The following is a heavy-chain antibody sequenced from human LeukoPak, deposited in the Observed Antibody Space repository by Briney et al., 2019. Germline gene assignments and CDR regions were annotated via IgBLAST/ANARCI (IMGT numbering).Heavy chain of an antibody. CDR3: ARANSATIPGADP. J-gene: IGHJ5*02. D-gene: IGHD1-26*01. CDR1: GFTVSSNY. CDR2: IHSGGNT. Sequence: GGSLRLSCAASGFTVSSNYMSWVRQAPGKGLEWVSVIHSGGNTYYADSVKGRFTISRDNSENTLYLQMNSLRAEDTAVYYCARANSATIPGADPWGQGTLVTVSS. V-gene: IGHV3-53*01.